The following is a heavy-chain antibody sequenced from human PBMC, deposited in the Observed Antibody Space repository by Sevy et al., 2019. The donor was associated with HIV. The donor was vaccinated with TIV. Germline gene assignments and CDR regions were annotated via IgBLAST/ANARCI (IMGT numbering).Heavy chain of an antibody. CDR2: ISYSGST. D-gene: IGHD5-18*01. J-gene: IGHJ4*02. CDR3: ARGIFSYGYWREFDY. Sequence: SETLSLTCTVSGGSISSFYWNWIRQSPGKGLEWIGYISYSGSTNYNPSLKSRVTISVATSKNQFSLKLSSVTAADTAVYYCARGIFSYGYWREFDYWGQGNLVTVSS. CDR1: GGSISSFY. V-gene: IGHV4-59*01.